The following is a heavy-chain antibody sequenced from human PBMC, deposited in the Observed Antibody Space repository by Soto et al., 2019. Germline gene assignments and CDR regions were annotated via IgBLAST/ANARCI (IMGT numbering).Heavy chain of an antibody. V-gene: IGHV4-39*01. CDR1: GGSLNSGSAYY. J-gene: IGHJ4*02. CDR3: ARVELRTILDF. D-gene: IGHD1-1*01. Sequence: QLQLQESGPGLVKPSETLSLTCSVSGGSLNSGSAYYWGWIRQPPGKGLEWIGNIYYSGSTYYNPSLTSRVTISVDTSRNQFSLKLSSVTAADTAVYYYARVELRTILDFWGQGTPVTVAS. CDR2: IYYSGST.